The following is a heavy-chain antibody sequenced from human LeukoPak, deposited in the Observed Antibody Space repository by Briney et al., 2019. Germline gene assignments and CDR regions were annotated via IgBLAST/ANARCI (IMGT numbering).Heavy chain of an antibody. Sequence: KPGGSLRLSCAASGFTFSSYSMNWVRQAPGKGLEWVSSISSSSSYIYYADSVRGRFTISRDNAKNSLYLQMNSLRAEDTAVYYCARDRFSHYYGSGSPPDYWGQGTLVTVSS. V-gene: IGHV3-21*01. CDR2: ISSSSSYI. CDR1: GFTFSSYS. D-gene: IGHD3-10*01. CDR3: ARDRFSHYYGSGSPPDY. J-gene: IGHJ4*02.